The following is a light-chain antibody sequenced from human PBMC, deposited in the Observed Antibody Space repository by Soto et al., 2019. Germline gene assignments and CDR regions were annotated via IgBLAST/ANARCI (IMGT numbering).Light chain of an antibody. Sequence: LTQSPATLSVSPGERATLSCSASQSVSSNYLAWYQQKPGQAPRLPIYGASSRATGIPDRFSGSGSGTDFTLTISRLEPEDFAVYYCQQYGSSLPWTFGQGTKVDI. CDR3: QQYGSSLPWT. J-gene: IGKJ1*01. CDR1: QSVSSNY. V-gene: IGKV3-20*01. CDR2: GAS.